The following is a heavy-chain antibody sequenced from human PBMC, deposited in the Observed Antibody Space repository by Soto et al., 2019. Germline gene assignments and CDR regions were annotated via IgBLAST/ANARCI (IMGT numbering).Heavy chain of an antibody. CDR1: GYTFTSYA. D-gene: IGHD3-3*01. J-gene: IGHJ3*02. CDR2: INAGNGNT. V-gene: IGHV1-3*01. CDR3: ARSYYDFWSGYWPLWAFDI. Sequence: ASVRISCKAAGYTFTSYAMHWVRQAHGQRLEWMGWINAGNGNTKYSQKFQGRVTITRDTSASTAYMELSSLRSEDTAVYYCARSYYDFWSGYWPLWAFDIWGQGTMVT.